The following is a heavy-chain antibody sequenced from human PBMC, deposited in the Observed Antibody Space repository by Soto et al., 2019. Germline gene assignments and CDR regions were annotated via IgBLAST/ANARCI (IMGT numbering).Heavy chain of an antibody. V-gene: IGHV4-30-4*01. CDR1: GGSISSGDYY. J-gene: IGHJ5*02. CDR3: ARDRTTENWFDP. D-gene: IGHD4-4*01. Sequence: SETLSLTCTVSGGSISSGDYYWSWIRQPPGKGLEWIGYIYYSGSTYYNPSLKSLVIMSVDTSKNQFSLKLSSVTAADTAVYYCARDRTTENWFDPWGQGTLVTVSS. CDR2: IYYSGST.